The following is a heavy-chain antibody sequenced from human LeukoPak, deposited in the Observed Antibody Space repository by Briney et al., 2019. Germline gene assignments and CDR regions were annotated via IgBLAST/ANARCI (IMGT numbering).Heavy chain of an antibody. CDR1: GFTFDDYA. CDR3: AKDRSSSAYLDNNWFDP. Sequence: GGSLRLSCAASGFTFDDYAMHWVRQAPGKGLEWVSGISWNSGSIGYADSVKGRFTISRDNAKNSLYLQMNNLRAEDTALYYCAKDRSSSAYLDNNWFDPWGQGTLVTVSS. J-gene: IGHJ5*02. D-gene: IGHD3-3*02. CDR2: ISWNSGSI. V-gene: IGHV3-9*01.